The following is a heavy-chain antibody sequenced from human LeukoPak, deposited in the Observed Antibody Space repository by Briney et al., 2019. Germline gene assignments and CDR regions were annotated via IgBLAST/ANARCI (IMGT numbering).Heavy chain of an antibody. CDR2: ISGSGGTT. CDR1: GFSVSNNY. J-gene: IGHJ4*02. Sequence: GGSLRLSCAASGFSVSNNYMSWVRQAPGKGLEWVSGISGSGGTTYYSDSVQGRFTIFRDNSKNTLYLQMNSLRADDTAIYYCVKDSYYYDSSGYYYVKDHWGQGTLVTVSS. V-gene: IGHV3-23*01. D-gene: IGHD3-22*01. CDR3: VKDSYYYDSSGYYYVKDH.